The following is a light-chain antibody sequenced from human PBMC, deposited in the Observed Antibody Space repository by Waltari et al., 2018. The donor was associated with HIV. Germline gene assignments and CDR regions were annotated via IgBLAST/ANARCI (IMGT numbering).Light chain of an antibody. CDR2: KAS. CDR1: HNVGDW. CDR3: QQYSSFPVT. Sequence: DIQMTQSPSTLSASIGDRVSITCRASHNVGDWLAWYQQKPGKAPSLLTSKASTLESGVPTNFSGSGSGTYFTLTISGLRPDDFATYYCQQYSSFPVTFGQGTKL. J-gene: IGKJ2*01. V-gene: IGKV1-5*03.